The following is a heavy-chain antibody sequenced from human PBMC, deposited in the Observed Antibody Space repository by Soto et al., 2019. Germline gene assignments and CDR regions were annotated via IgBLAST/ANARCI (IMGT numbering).Heavy chain of an antibody. CDR1: GFTFSSYA. Sequence: GGSLRLSCAASGFTFSSYAMSWVRQAPGKGLEWVSAISGSGGSTYYADSVKGRFTISRDNSKNTLYLQMNSLRAEDTAVYYCAKDFCSGGSCYSGIDYWGQGTLVTVSS. CDR3: AKDFCSGGSCYSGIDY. V-gene: IGHV3-23*01. J-gene: IGHJ4*02. CDR2: ISGSGGST. D-gene: IGHD2-15*01.